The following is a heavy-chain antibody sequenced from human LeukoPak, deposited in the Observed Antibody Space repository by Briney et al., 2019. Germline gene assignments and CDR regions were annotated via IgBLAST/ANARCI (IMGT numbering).Heavy chain of an antibody. J-gene: IGHJ4*02. CDR3: ARHRGGDYVWGSYRPYYFHY. D-gene: IGHD3-16*02. CDR2: IYYSGST. Sequence: PSETLSLTCTVSGGSISSSSYYWGWIRQPPGKGLEWIGSIYYSGSTYYNPSLKSRVTISVDTSKNQFSLKLSSVTAADTAVYYCARHRGGDYVWGSYRPYYFHYWGQGTLVTVSS. V-gene: IGHV4-39*01. CDR1: GGSISSSSYY.